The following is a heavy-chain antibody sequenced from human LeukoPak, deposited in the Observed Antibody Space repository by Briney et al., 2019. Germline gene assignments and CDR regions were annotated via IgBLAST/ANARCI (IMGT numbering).Heavy chain of an antibody. J-gene: IGHJ6*03. Sequence: RASVKASCKASGYTFTGYYMHWVRQAPGQGLEWMGWINPNSGGTNYAQKFQGRVTMTRDTSISTAYMELSRLRSDDTAVYYCASGYDSSGWGDTEYYMDVWGKGTTVTVSS. CDR3: ASGYDSSGWGDTEYYMDV. CDR2: INPNSGGT. D-gene: IGHD3-22*01. CDR1: GYTFTGYY. V-gene: IGHV1-2*02.